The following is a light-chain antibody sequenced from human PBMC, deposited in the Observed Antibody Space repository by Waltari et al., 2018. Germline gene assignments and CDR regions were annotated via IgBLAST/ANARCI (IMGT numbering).Light chain of an antibody. CDR2: TVS. J-gene: IGLJ3*02. CDR1: RSNIGSNT. CDR3: AAWDDGLNGWV. V-gene: IGLV1-44*01. Sequence: QSVLTQPPSASGSPGQRVTIPCSGSRSNIGSNTVDWYQQIPGTAPKLLIYTVSQRPSGVPDRFSGSKSGTSGYLAISGLQSEDEADYYCAAWDDGLNGWVFGGRTKLTVL.